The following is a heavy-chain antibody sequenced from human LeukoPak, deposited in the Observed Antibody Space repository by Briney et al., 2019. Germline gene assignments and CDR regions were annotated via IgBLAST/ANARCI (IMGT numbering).Heavy chain of an antibody. CDR3: ARLETGAALPLFDY. Sequence: SETLSLTSTVSGGSISSSSYYWGWIRQPPGKGLEWIGSIYYSGSTYYNPSLKSRVTISVDTSKNQFSLKLSSVTAADTAVYYCARLETGAALPLFDYWGQGTLVTVSS. V-gene: IGHV4-39*01. CDR2: IYYSGST. CDR1: GGSISSSSYY. J-gene: IGHJ4*02. D-gene: IGHD1-26*01.